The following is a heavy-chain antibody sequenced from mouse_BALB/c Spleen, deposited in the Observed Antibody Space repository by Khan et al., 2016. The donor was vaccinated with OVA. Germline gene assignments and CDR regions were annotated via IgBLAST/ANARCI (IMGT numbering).Heavy chain of an antibody. CDR3: ARYGNRCYFDV. D-gene: IGHD2-1*01. Sequence: QVQLQQSGAELMKPGASVKLSCKATGYTFSGYWIEWVKQRPGHGLEWIGEILPGSGSTNYNEKFKGKATLTADTSSNTAYMQLSSLTSEDSAVYYCARYGNRCYFDVWGAGTTVTVSS. CDR1: GYTFSGYW. V-gene: IGHV1-9*01. J-gene: IGHJ1*01. CDR2: ILPGSGST.